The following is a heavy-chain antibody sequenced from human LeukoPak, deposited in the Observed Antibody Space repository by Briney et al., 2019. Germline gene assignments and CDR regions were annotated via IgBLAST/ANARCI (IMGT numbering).Heavy chain of an antibody. CDR2: INTDGRSA. J-gene: IGHJ4*02. CDR3: ARDVWGDRDSYFDS. V-gene: IGHV3-74*01. Sequence: GGSLRLSCAASGFTFSRYWMHWVRQAPGKGLEWVSRINTDGRSASYGVSVKGRFTISRDNAKNTLELQMYSLRAEDTAVYFCARDVWGDRDSYFDSWGQGTLVTVSS. D-gene: IGHD3-16*01. CDR1: GFTFSRYW.